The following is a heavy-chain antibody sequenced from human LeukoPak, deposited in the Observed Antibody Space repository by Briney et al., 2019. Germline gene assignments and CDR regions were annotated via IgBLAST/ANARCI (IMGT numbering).Heavy chain of an antibody. CDR3: ARRRDLYSGSYYPFYY. J-gene: IGHJ4*02. CDR1: GYSFTSYW. D-gene: IGHD1-26*01. V-gene: IGHV5-51*01. CDR2: IYPGDSDA. Sequence: RGESLKISCKGSGYSFTSYWIGWVRQMPGKGLKWMGIIYPGDSDARYSPSFQGQVTISADKSISTAYLQWSSLKASDTAMYYCARRRDLYSGSYYPFYYWGQGTLVTVSS.